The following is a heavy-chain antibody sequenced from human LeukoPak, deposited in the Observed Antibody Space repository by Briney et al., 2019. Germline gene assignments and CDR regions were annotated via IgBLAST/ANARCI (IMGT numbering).Heavy chain of an antibody. V-gene: IGHV1-18*04. CDR3: ARDSRAYTFPFDY. D-gene: IGHD2/OR15-2a*01. Sequence: ASVKVSCKTSGYTCTSYAVGWVRQAPGQGLEWLGWISPYNGDTKYAQNVQGRLTLTTDTSTRTVYMELRSLRSDDTAVYYCARDSRAYTFPFDYWGQGTLVTVSS. CDR2: ISPYNGDT. CDR1: GYTCTSYA. J-gene: IGHJ4*02.